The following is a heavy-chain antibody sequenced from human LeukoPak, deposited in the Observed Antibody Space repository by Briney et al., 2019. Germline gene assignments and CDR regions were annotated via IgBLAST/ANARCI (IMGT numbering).Heavy chain of an antibody. J-gene: IGHJ4*01. Sequence: GSLRLSCAVSGFTFTDYRMNWVRQAPGKGLEWVASIRQDGSEKTYVDSVKGRFTISRDNTKNSLSLQVNSLRVEDTAVYYCARDGTAAGLYFDLWGQGTLVTVSS. CDR2: IRQDGSEK. CDR3: ARDGTAAGLYFDL. D-gene: IGHD6-13*01. CDR1: GFTFTDYR. V-gene: IGHV3-7*01.